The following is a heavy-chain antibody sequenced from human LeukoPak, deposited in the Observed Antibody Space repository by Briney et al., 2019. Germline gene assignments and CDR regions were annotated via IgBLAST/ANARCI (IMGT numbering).Heavy chain of an antibody. V-gene: IGHV3-33*06. CDR1: GFTFSTYG. CDR2: IWYDGSNK. J-gene: IGHJ3*02. CDR3: AKDYYDSSGYDAFDI. D-gene: IGHD3-22*01. Sequence: GGSLRLSCAASGFTFSTYGMHWVRQAPGKGLEWVAVIWYDGSNKYYADSVKGRFTISRDNSKNTLYLQMNSLRAEDTAVYHCAKDYYDSSGYDAFDIWGQGTMVTLSS.